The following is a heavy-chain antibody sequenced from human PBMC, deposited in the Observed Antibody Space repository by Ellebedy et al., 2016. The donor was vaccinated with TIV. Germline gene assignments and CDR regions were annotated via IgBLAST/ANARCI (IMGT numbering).Heavy chain of an antibody. CDR2: ISAYNGNT. CDR1: RYTFTRYV. Sequence: AASVKVSCKASRYTFTRYVISWARQAPGQGLEWMGWISAYNGNTNYAQKLQGRVTMTTATSTSTAYMELTSLKSDDPAVYYWAREGGAYNFDYWGQGTLVTVSS. J-gene: IGHJ4*02. D-gene: IGHD1-26*01. CDR3: AREGGAYNFDY. V-gene: IGHV1-18*01.